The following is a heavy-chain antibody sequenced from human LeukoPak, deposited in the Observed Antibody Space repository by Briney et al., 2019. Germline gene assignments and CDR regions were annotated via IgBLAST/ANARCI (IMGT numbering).Heavy chain of an antibody. CDR1: GYIFSTYV. CDR2: VSTYNDNT. D-gene: IGHD3-22*01. V-gene: IGHV1-18*01. J-gene: IGHJ4*02. Sequence: GASVTVSCKASGYIFSTYVITWVRQAPGQGLEWMGWVSTYNDNTNYAQKFQGRITMTTDTFMSTAYMELRSLTFDDTAMYYCAREYYDGSGYGPDYWGQGTLVTVSS. CDR3: AREYYDGSGYGPDY.